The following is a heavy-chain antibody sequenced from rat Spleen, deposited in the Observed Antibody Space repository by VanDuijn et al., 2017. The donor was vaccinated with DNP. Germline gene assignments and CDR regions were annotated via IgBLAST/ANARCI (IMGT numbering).Heavy chain of an antibody. D-gene: IGHD1-4*01. V-gene: IGHV1-43*01. J-gene: IGHJ1*01. CDR1: GYTFTSYY. Sequence: QVQLQQSGAELAKPGSSVKISCQASGYTFTSYYMTWMKETTGQGLEYIGYINTGSGGTNYNEKFRGKATLTVDTSSNTAFMQLSSLTPDDSAVYYCARRRLPYWYFDFWGPGTMVTVSS. CDR2: INTGSGGT. CDR3: ARRRLPYWYFDF.